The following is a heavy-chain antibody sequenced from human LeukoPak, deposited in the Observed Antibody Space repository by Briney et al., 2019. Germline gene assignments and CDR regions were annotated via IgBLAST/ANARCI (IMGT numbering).Heavy chain of an antibody. CDR3: ARARDGYNPYYFDY. CDR1: XGSISSYY. V-gene: IGHV4-4*07. D-gene: IGHD5-24*01. CDR2: IYTSGST. Sequence: LTXXVSXGSISSYYWSWIRQPAGKGLEWVGXIYTSGSTNYNPSLKRRVTISVDTSKNQFSLKLSSVTAADTAVYYCARARDGYNPYYFDYWGQGTLVTVSS. J-gene: IGHJ4*02.